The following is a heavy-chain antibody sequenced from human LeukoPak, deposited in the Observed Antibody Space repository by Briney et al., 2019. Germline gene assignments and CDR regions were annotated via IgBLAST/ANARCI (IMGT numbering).Heavy chain of an antibody. CDR3: AKGRFEDSGSLDY. Sequence: PGGSLRLSCAASGFMFSSYAMNWVRQAPGKGLEWVSGISGSGGHIYYADSVKGRFTISRDNAKNSLYLQMNSLRAEDMALYYCAKGRFEDSGSLDYWGQGTPVTVSS. CDR1: GFMFSSYA. D-gene: IGHD1-26*01. V-gene: IGHV3-23*01. J-gene: IGHJ4*02. CDR2: ISGSGGHI.